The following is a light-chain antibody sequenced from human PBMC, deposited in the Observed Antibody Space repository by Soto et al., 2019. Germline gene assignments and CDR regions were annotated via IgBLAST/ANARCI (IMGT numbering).Light chain of an antibody. V-gene: IGKV1-5*01. CDR2: DAS. CDR1: QSISTW. Sequence: DIQMTQSPSTLSASVGDGVTITCRASQSISTWLAWYQQKPGKAPKLLIYDASSLQSGVPSRFSGSASGTEFTLTISSLQPDDFATYYCQQYNNWPPYTFGQGTKVDIK. J-gene: IGKJ2*01. CDR3: QQYNNWPPYT.